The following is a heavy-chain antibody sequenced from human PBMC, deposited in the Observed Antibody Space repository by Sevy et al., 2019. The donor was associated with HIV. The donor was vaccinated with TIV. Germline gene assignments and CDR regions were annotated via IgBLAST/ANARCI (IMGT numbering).Heavy chain of an antibody. V-gene: IGHV1-2*02. CDR1: GYTFTGYY. J-gene: IGHJ3*02. D-gene: IGHD7-27*01. CDR2: INPNSGGT. CDR3: ASPQLGIVDAFDI. Sequence: ALVKVSCKASGYTFTGYYMHWVRQAPGQGLEWMGWINPNSGGTNYAQKFQGRVTMTRDTSISTAYMELSRLRSDDTAVYYCASPQLGIVDAFDIWGQGTMVTVSS.